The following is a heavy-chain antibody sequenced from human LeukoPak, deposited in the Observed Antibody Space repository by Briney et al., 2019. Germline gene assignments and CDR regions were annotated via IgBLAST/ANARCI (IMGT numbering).Heavy chain of an antibody. CDR2: ISYSGDT. J-gene: IGHJ4*02. V-gene: IGHV4-39*01. CDR1: GGSFISRNYH. Sequence: PSETLSLTCGVSGGSFISRNYHWGGVRQPPGKGVEWIGSISYSGDTYYNPSLKRRVTITVDSSKNQFSLKVSSVTVADTAVYYCTRLINGCPGDYWGQGILVTASS. CDR3: TRLINGCPGDY. D-gene: IGHD5-24*01.